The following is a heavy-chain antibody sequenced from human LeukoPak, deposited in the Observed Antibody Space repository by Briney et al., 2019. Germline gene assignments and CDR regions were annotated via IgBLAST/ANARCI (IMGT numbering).Heavy chain of an antibody. D-gene: IGHD3-10*01. CDR1: GFTFDDYA. J-gene: IGHJ4*02. CDR3: AKETPTVTMVRGVMGYFDY. V-gene: IGHV3-9*01. CDR2: ISWNSGSI. Sequence: GGSLRLSCAASGFTFDDYAMHWVRQAPGKGLEWVSGISWNSGSIGYADSEKGRFTISRDNAKNSLYLQMNSLRAEDTALYYCAKETPTVTMVRGVMGYFDYWGQGTLVTASS.